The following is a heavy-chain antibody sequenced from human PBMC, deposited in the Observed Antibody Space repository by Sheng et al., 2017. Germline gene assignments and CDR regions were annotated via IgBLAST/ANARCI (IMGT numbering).Heavy chain of an antibody. V-gene: IGHV4-61*02. Sequence: QVQLQESGPGLVKPSQTLSLTCSVSGDSISSANHYWSWIRQPAGKGLEWIGRIYPNGFTNYNPSLKTGVTISLDTSKKLFSLKLTSVTAADTAVYYCAKSKEMATIGRLTSWGQGTLVTVSS. J-gene: IGHJ5*02. CDR2: IYPNGFT. CDR1: GDSISSANHY. CDR3: AKSKEMATIGRLTS. D-gene: IGHD5-12*01.